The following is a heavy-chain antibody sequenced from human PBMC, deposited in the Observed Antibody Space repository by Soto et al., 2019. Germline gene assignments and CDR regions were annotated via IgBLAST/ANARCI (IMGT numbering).Heavy chain of an antibody. D-gene: IGHD3-10*01. J-gene: IGHJ4*02. Sequence: ASVKVSCKASGYTFTSYAMHWVRQAPGQRLEWMGWINAGNGNTKYSQKFQGRVTITRDTSASTAYMELSSLRSEDTAVYYCARDFGRSGELLYESIQGFDYWGQGTLVTVSS. V-gene: IGHV1-3*01. CDR1: GYTFTSYA. CDR3: ARDFGRSGELLYESIQGFDY. CDR2: INAGNGNT.